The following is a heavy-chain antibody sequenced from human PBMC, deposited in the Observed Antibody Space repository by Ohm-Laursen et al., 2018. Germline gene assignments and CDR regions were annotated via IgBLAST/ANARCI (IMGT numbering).Heavy chain of an antibody. CDR1: GFTFSSYA. J-gene: IGHJ4*02. Sequence: SLRLSCSAAGFTFSSYAMSWVRQAPGKGLEWVSAISGSGGSTYYADSVKGRFTISRDNAKNSLYLQMNSLRAEDTAVYYCARDKGYNLFDYWGQGTLVTVSS. CDR2: ISGSGGST. V-gene: IGHV3-23*01. CDR3: ARDKGYNLFDY. D-gene: IGHD5-24*01.